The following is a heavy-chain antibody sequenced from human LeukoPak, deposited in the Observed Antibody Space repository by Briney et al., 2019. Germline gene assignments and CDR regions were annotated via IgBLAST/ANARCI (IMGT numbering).Heavy chain of an antibody. J-gene: IGHJ6*02. CDR1: GGSFTKHQ. CDR3: VRDGTTLTNPPVDV. D-gene: IGHD4-17*01. Sequence: PSETLSLTCAVYGGSFTKHQWSWIRQPPGKGLERIGAINDGGSTNYNPPLKSRATISVDTSKNQFSLKVISVTAADSAVYYCVRDGTTLTNPPVDVWGQGTTVIVSS. V-gene: IGHV4-34*01. CDR2: INDGGST.